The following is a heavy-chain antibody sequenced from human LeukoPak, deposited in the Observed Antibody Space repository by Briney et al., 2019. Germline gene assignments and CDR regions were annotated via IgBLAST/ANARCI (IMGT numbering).Heavy chain of an antibody. D-gene: IGHD3-3*01. V-gene: IGHV3-23*01. CDR2: TSGDGDSR. J-gene: IGHJ4*02. Sequence: GGSLRLSCSASGFTFSSHAMSWVRQAPGKGLEWVSGTSGDGDSRYYAESVRGRFTISRDNSKNTLYLQMNSLRAEDTAVYYCAKSPLRFLEWLFFDYWGQGTLVTVSS. CDR1: GFTFSSHA. CDR3: AKSPLRFLEWLFFDY.